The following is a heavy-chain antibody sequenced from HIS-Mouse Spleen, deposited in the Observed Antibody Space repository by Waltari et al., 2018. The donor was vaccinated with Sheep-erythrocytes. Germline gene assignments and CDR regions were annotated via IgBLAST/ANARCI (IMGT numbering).Heavy chain of an antibody. Sequence: QVQLVQSGAEVKKPGSSVKVSCKASGGNCSSYAISWVRQAPGQGLEWRGRNIPILGIANYENKFQGRVTITADKSTSTAYMELSSLRSEDTAVYYCAQTGATTPHFDYWGQGTLVTVSS. CDR2: NIPILGIA. CDR3: AQTGATTPHFDY. CDR1: GGNCSSYA. D-gene: IGHD1-26*01. J-gene: IGHJ4*02. V-gene: IGHV1-69*04.